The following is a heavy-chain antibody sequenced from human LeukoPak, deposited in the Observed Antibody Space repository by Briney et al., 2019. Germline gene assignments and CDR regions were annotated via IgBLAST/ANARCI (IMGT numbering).Heavy chain of an antibody. CDR1: GFTFSNYA. Sequence: GGSLRLSCAASGFTFSNYAMSWVRQAPGKGLEWVSAISGSGGSTYYADSVKGRFTFSRDNSKYTLYLQMNSLRAEDTAVYYCAKGASSSWYDYWGQGTPVTVSS. J-gene: IGHJ4*02. D-gene: IGHD6-13*01. CDR2: ISGSGGST. V-gene: IGHV3-23*01. CDR3: AKGASSSWYDY.